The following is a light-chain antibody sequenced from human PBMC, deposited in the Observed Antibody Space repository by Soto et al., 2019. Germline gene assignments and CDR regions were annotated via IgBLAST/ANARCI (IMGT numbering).Light chain of an antibody. J-gene: IGLJ3*02. CDR3: AAWDDSLSGFWV. V-gene: IGLV1-47*02. CDR1: SSNIGSNY. CDR2: SNN. Sequence: QAVVTQPPSASGTPGQRVTIACSGSSSNIGSNYVYWYQQLPGTAPKLLIYSNNQRPSGVPDRFSGSQSGTSASLAISGLRSEDEADYYCAAWDDSLSGFWVFGGGTKLTVL.